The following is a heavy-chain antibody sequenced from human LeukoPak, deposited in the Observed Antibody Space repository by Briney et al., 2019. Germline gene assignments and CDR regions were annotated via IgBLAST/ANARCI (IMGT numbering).Heavy chain of an antibody. D-gene: IGHD3-3*01. J-gene: IGHJ6*02. Sequence: SETLSLTCAVSGGSISSGGYSWSWIRQPPGKGLEWIGYTYQSGGSYCNPSLKSRVTISVDRSKNQFSLKLSSVTAADTAVYYCARYDFWSGYDVWGQGTTVTVSS. V-gene: IGHV4-30-2*01. CDR3: ARYDFWSGYDV. CDR2: TYQSGGS. CDR1: GGSISSGGYS.